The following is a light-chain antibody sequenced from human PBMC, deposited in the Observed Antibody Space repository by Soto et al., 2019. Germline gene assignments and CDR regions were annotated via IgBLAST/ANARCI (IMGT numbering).Light chain of an antibody. CDR2: AAS. Sequence: IQVTHSPSSLSASVGDRVTITCLASQGIGNDLGWYQQKPGKAPKLLIYAASSLESGVPSRFSGSGSGTEFTLTISSLQPDDFATYHCQQYNNYPWTFGQGTKVDIK. CDR1: QGIGND. J-gene: IGKJ1*01. CDR3: QQYNNYPWT. V-gene: IGKV1-17*01.